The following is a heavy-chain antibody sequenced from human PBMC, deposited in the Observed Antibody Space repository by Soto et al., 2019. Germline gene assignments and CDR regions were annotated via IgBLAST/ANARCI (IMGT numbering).Heavy chain of an antibody. CDR2: IKSKTDGGTT. CDR3: TTDGALPGFGGY. V-gene: IGHV3-15*01. Sequence: EVQLVESGGGLVTPGGSLRLSCAASGFTFSNAWMSWVRQSTGKALEWVGRIKSKTDGGTTDYAAPVKGRFTISRDDSKNTLYLQMNSLKTEDTAVYYCTTDGALPGFGGYWGQGTLVTVSS. CDR1: GFTFSNAW. J-gene: IGHJ4*02. D-gene: IGHD3-16*01.